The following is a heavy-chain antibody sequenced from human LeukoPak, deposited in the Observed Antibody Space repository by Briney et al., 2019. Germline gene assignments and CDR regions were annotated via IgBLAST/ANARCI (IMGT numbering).Heavy chain of an antibody. V-gene: IGHV4-39*07. CDR2: IYYSGST. J-gene: IGHJ4*02. CDR1: GGSISSSSYY. Sequence: PSETLSLTCTVSGGSISSSSYYWGWIRQPPGKGLEWIGSIYYSGSTYYNPSLKSRVTISVDTSKNQFSLKLSSVTAADTAVYYCASKVMVRGVIINPQVDYWGQGTLVTVSS. CDR3: ASKVMVRGVIINPQVDY. D-gene: IGHD3-10*01.